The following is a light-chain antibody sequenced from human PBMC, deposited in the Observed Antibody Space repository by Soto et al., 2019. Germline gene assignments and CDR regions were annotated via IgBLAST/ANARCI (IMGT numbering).Light chain of an antibody. CDR2: GNS. CDR1: SSNIGAGFD. V-gene: IGLV1-40*01. J-gene: IGLJ1*01. CDR3: QSYDTRHSCFYV. Sequence: QSVLTQPPSVSGAPGQRVTISCTGSSSNIGAGFDVHWYQQLPGTAPKVLIYGNSNRPSWVPDRFSGSKSATSASLAITGLQAEDEADYYCQSYDTRHSCFYVFGTGTKLTVL.